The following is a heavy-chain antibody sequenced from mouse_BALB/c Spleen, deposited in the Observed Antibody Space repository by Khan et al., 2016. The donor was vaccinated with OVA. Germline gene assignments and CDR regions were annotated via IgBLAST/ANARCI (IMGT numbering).Heavy chain of an antibody. CDR1: GYTFTTYW. J-gene: IGHJ2*01. D-gene: IGHD2-1*01. Sequence: QVQLKESGAELAKPGASVKMSCKASGYTFTTYWMHWVKQRPGQGLEWIGYINPTSGFTDYNQKFKDKATLTADKSSSTAYMQLSSLTSDDSAVLCCARGKIDYWGQGTTLTVSA. CDR2: INPTSGFT. CDR3: ARGKIDY. V-gene: IGHV1-7*01.